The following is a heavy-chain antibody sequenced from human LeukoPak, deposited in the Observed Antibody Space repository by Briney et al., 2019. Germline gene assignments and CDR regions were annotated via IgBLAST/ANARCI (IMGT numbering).Heavy chain of an antibody. Sequence: PSETLSLTCTVSGGSISSSSYYWGWIRQPPGKGLEWIGSIYYSGSTYYNPSLKSRVTISVDTSKNQFSLKLSSVTAADTAVYYCAREGSEAAAGTGEVYYYYYMDVWGKGTTVTISS. V-gene: IGHV4-39*02. J-gene: IGHJ6*03. CDR2: IYYSGST. D-gene: IGHD6-13*01. CDR3: AREGSEAAAGTGEVYYYYYMDV. CDR1: GGSISSSSYY.